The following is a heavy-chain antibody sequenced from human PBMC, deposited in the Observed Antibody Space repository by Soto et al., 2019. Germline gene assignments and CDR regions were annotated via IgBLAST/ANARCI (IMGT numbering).Heavy chain of an antibody. V-gene: IGHV3-33*01. D-gene: IGHD6-19*01. Sequence: QVQLVESGGGVVQPGRSLRLSCAASGFTFSSYGMHWVRQAPGKGLEWVAVLWYDGSNKYYADTVKGRFTISRDNSRNTLYLQMNSLRAEDTAVYYCASEAEALDYWGQGTLVTVSS. CDR3: ASEAEALDY. CDR1: GFTFSSYG. CDR2: LWYDGSNK. J-gene: IGHJ4*02.